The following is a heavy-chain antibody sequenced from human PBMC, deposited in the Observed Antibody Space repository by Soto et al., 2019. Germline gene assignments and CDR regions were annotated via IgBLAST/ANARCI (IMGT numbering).Heavy chain of an antibody. V-gene: IGHV1-69*13. CDR2: IVPIFGTA. J-gene: IGHJ6*02. Sequence: SVKVSCKASGGTFSSYAISWVRQAPGQGLEWMGGIVPIFGTANYAQKFQGRVTVTADESTSTAYMELSSLRSEDTAVYYCARVGWGELSYYYYGMDVWGQGTTVTVSS. CDR1: GGTFSSYA. CDR3: ARVGWGELSYYYYGMDV. D-gene: IGHD3-16*01.